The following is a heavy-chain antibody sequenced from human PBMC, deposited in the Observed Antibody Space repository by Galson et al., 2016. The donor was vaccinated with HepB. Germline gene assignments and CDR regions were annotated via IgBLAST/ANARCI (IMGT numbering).Heavy chain of an antibody. J-gene: IGHJ3*02. CDR2: IYWDDDK. Sequence: PALVKPTQTLTLTCTLSGFSHSTTGVGVGWIRQPPGKALEWLAPIYWDDDKRYSPSLKSRLTITMDTSKNQVVLTMTNMDPVDTATYYCAHRGPLLWWSLDAFDIWGLGTLVTVSS. V-gene: IGHV2-5*02. D-gene: IGHD2-15*01. CDR3: AHRGPLLWWSLDAFDI. CDR1: GFSHSTTGVG.